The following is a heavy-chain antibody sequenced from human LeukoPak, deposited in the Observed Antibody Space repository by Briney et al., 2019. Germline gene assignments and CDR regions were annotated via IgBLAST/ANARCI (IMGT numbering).Heavy chain of an antibody. CDR3: ARSLDIVATIVDY. D-gene: IGHD5-12*01. CDR2: ISYDGSNK. Sequence: PGRSLRLSCAASGFTFSSYATHWVRQAPGKGLEWVAVISYDGSNKYYADSVKGRFTISRDNSKNTLYLQMNSLRAEDTAVYYCARSLDIVATIVDYWGQGTLVTVSS. V-gene: IGHV3-30*04. J-gene: IGHJ4*02. CDR1: GFTFSSYA.